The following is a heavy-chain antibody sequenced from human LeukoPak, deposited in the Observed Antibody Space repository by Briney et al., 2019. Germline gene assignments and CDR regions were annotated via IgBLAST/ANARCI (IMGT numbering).Heavy chain of an antibody. CDR3: AGGGYCSSTSCGMGWFDP. CDR2: ISAYNGNT. CDR1: GYTFTSYG. V-gene: IGHV1-18*01. J-gene: IGHJ5*02. Sequence: ASVKVSCKASGYTFTSYGISWVRQAPGQGLEWMGWISAYNGNTNYAQILQGRVTMTTDTSTSTAYMELRSLRSDDTAVYYCAGGGYCSSTSCGMGWFDPWGQGTLVTVSS. D-gene: IGHD2-2*01.